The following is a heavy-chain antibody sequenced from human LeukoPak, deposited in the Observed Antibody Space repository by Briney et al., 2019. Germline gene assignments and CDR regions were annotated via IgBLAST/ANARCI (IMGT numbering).Heavy chain of an antibody. J-gene: IGHJ5*02. CDR2: ISYDGSNK. CDR1: GFTFSSYA. CDR3: ARTSSSWYWFDP. Sequence: GRSLRLSCAASGFTFSSYAMHWVRQAPGKGLEWVAVISYDGSNKYYADSVKGRFTISRDNSKNTLYLQMNSLRAEDTAVYYCARTSSSWYWFDPWGQGTLVTVSS. V-gene: IGHV3-30-3*01. D-gene: IGHD6-13*01.